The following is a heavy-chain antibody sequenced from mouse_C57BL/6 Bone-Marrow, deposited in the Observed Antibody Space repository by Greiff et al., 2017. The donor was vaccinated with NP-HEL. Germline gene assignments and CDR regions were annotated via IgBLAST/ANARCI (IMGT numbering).Heavy chain of an antibody. CDR2: IYPRSGNT. V-gene: IGHV1-81*01. J-gene: IGHJ3*01. Sequence: VQLVESGAELARPGASVKLSCKASGYTFTSYGISWVKQRTGQGLEWIGEIYPRSGNTYYNEKFKGKATLTADKSSSTAYMELRSLTSEDSAVYFCARSVYSPFAYWGQGTLVTVSA. CDR1: GYTFTSYG. CDR3: ARSVYSPFAY. D-gene: IGHD2-12*01.